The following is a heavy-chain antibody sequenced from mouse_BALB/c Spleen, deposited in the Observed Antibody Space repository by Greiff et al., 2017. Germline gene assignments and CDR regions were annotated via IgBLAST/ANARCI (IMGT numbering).Heavy chain of an antibody. CDR2: IRSKSNNYAT. V-gene: IGHV10-1*02. Sequence: EVQLVESGGGLVQPKGSLKLSCAASGFTFNTYAMNWVRQAPGKGLEWVARIRSKSNNYATYYADSVKDRFTISRDDSQSMLYLQMNNLKTEDTAMYYCVREGIGTAFDYWGQGTTLTVSS. D-gene: IGHD1-2*01. J-gene: IGHJ2*01. CDR3: VREGIGTAFDY. CDR1: GFTFNTYA.